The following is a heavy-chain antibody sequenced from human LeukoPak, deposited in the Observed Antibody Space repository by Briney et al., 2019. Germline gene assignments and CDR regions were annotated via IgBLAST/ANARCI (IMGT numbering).Heavy chain of an antibody. CDR3: ARILSSAWGELGY. D-gene: IGHD6-19*01. Sequence: KPGGSLRLSCAASGFTFSNYEMNWVRQAPGKGLEWVSSIGSRSSYIYYADSLRGRFAISRDNSKNTLYLQMNSLRAEETAVYYCARILSSAWGELGYWGQGTLVTVSS. CDR1: GFTFSNYE. J-gene: IGHJ4*02. V-gene: IGHV3-21*01. CDR2: IGSRSSYI.